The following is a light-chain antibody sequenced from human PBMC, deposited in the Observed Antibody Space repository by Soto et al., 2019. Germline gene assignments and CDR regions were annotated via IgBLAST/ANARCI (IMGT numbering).Light chain of an antibody. CDR1: QTISRW. J-gene: IGKJ1*01. CDR3: QQYNSYSPWT. CDR2: AAS. V-gene: IGKV1-5*01. Sequence: DIQMTQSPSTLSASVGDTVTITCRASQTISRWLAWYQQKPGKAPRLLIYAASTLQSGVPSRFSGSGSGTDFTLTISSLQPDDFATYYCQQYNSYSPWTFGQGSKVDI.